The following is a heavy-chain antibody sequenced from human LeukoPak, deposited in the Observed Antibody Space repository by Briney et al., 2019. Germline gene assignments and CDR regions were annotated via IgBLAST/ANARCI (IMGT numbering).Heavy chain of an antibody. Sequence: GASVKVSCKASGYTFTGYYMHWVRQAPGQGLEWMGWINPNSGGTNYAQKFQGRVTMTRDTSISTAYMELSRLRSDDTAVYYCARDLFYHPPAFGELSPYYYYYYMDVWGKGTTVTISS. J-gene: IGHJ6*03. CDR1: GYTFTGYY. CDR3: ARDLFYHPPAFGELSPYYYYYYMDV. V-gene: IGHV1-2*02. D-gene: IGHD3-10*01. CDR2: INPNSGGT.